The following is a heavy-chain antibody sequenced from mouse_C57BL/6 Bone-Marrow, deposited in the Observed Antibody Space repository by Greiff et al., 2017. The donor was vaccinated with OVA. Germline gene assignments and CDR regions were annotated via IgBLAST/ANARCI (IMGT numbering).Heavy chain of an antibody. CDR2: IDPENGDT. Sequence: EVKLVESGAELVRPGASVKLSCTASGFNIKDDYMHWVKQRPEQGLEWIGWIDPENGDTEYASKFQGKATITADTSSNTAYLQLSSLTSEDTAVYYCTFNWDARGFDYWGQGTTLTVSS. D-gene: IGHD4-1*01. V-gene: IGHV14-4*01. CDR1: GFNIKDDY. CDR3: TFNWDARGFDY. J-gene: IGHJ2*01.